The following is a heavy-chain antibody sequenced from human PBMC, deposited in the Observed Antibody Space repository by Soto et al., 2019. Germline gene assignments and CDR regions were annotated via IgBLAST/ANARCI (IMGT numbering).Heavy chain of an antibody. V-gene: IGHV4-31*03. J-gene: IGHJ6*02. D-gene: IGHD1-1*01. CDR3: ARAWNWNDVGGGYGMDV. CDR1: GGSISSGGYY. Sequence: SETLSLTCTVSGGSISSGGYYWSWIRQHPGKGLEWIGYIYYSGSTYYNPSLKSRVTISVDTSKNQFSLKLSSVTAADTAVYYCARAWNWNDVGGGYGMDVWGQGTTVTVSS. CDR2: IYYSGST.